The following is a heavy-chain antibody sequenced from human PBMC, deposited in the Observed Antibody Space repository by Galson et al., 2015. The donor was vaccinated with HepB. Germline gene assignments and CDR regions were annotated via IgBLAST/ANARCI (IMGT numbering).Heavy chain of an antibody. J-gene: IGHJ6*02. CDR1: GFTFSSYS. D-gene: IGHD3-3*01. V-gene: IGHV3-21*01. CDR3: AREHKDGDFWSGLAYYYYGMDV. Sequence: SLRLSCAASGFTFSSYSMNWVRQAPGKGLEWVSSISSSSSYIYYADSVKGRFTISRDNAKNSLYLQMNSLRAEDTAVYYCAREHKDGDFWSGLAYYYYGMDVWGQGTTVTVSS. CDR2: ISSSSSYI.